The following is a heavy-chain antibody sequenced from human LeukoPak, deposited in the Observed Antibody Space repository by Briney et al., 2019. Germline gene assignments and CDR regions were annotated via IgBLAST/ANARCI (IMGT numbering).Heavy chain of an antibody. D-gene: IGHD3-22*01. CDR3: TTDSYYDSSGYYRFDY. J-gene: IGHJ4*02. V-gene: IGHV3-15*01. CDR1: GFTFSSYW. CDR2: IKSKTDGGTT. Sequence: GGSLRLSCAASGFTFSSYWMSWVRQAPGKGLEWVGRIKSKTDGGTTDYAAPVKGRFTISRDDSKNTLYLQMNSLKTEDTAVYYCTTDSYYDSSGYYRFDYWGQGTLVTVSS.